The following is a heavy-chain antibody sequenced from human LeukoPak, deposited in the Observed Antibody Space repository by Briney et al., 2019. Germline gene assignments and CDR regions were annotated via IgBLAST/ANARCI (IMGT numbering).Heavy chain of an antibody. CDR3: AKDRDYGDYVYFDL. CDR2: ISYDGSNK. CDR1: GFAFSSYG. J-gene: IGHJ2*01. V-gene: IGHV3-30*18. Sequence: GGSLRLSCAASGFAFSSYGMHWVRQAPGKGLEWVAVISYDGSNKYYADSVKGRFTISRDNSKNTLYLQMNSLRAEDPAVYYCAKDRDYGDYVYFDLWGRGTLVTVSS. D-gene: IGHD4-17*01.